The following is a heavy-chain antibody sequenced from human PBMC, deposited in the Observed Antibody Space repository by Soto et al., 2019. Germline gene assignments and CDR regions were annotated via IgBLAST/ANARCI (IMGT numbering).Heavy chain of an antibody. CDR2: IYSGGST. CDR1: GFTVSSNY. Sequence: EVQLVETGGGLIQPGGSLRLSCAASGFTVSSNYMSWVRQAPGKGLEWVSVIYSGGSTYYADYVMVRFTISRDNSQNTLYLHRNSLRAEDTAVYYCARTERRGSSGWYHGMDVWGQGTTLTVS. D-gene: IGHD6-19*01. CDR3: ARTERRGSSGWYHGMDV. J-gene: IGHJ6*02. V-gene: IGHV3-53*02.